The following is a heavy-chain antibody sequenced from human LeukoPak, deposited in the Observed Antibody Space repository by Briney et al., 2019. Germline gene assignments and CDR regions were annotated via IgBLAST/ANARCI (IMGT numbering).Heavy chain of an antibody. Sequence: GASVKVSCKASGYTYTDYYMHWVRQAPGQGLEWMGWINPNSGGTNSAQKFQGRVTMTRATSISTTYMELSRLSSDDTAVYFCARGLTYSSGWYYWFDPWGQGTLVTVSS. J-gene: IGHJ5*02. V-gene: IGHV1-2*02. CDR3: ARGLTYSSGWYYWFDP. D-gene: IGHD6-19*01. CDR2: INPNSGGT. CDR1: GYTYTDYY.